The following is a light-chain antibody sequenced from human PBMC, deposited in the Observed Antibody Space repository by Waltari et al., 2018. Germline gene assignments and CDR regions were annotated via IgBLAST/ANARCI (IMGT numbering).Light chain of an antibody. CDR3: AAWDDSLNAVV. V-gene: IGLV1-36*01. CDR2: YDA. CDR1: SPTIGNNA. J-gene: IGLJ2*01. Sequence: QSVLTQPPSVSEAPRQRVTISGSGSSPTIGNNAVNWYQRRPGEAPKLLTYYDALLPSGVSDRFSGSKSGTSASMAIGGLLSEDEGDYYCAAWDDSLNAVVFGGGTKLTVL.